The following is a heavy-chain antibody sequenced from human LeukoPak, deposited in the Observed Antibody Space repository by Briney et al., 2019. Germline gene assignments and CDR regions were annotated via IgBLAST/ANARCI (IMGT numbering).Heavy chain of an antibody. D-gene: IGHD5-18*01. V-gene: IGHV3-21*01. J-gene: IGHJ6*02. Sequence: GGSLRLSCAASGFTFSSYAMSWVRQAPGKGLEWVSSISSSSSYIYYADSVKGRFTISRDNAKNSLYLQMNSLRAEDTAVYYCARDNSYGEYYYGMDVWGQGTTVTVSS. CDR2: ISSSSSYI. CDR3: ARDNSYGEYYYGMDV. CDR1: GFTFSSYA.